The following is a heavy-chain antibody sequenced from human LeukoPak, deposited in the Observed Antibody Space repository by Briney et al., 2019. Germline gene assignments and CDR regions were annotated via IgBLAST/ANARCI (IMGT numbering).Heavy chain of an antibody. J-gene: IGHJ4*02. CDR3: ARGVEPLAANTLAY. CDR2: HYSDGNT. Sequence: GGSLRLSCAASGFTVITNDMTWVRQAQGKGLDWVSVHYSDGNTKYAASVQGRFTISRDNSKDTLYLEMNSLSPDDTAVYYCARGVEPLAANTLAYWGQGTLVTVSS. V-gene: IGHV3-53*01. CDR1: GFTVITND. D-gene: IGHD1-14*01.